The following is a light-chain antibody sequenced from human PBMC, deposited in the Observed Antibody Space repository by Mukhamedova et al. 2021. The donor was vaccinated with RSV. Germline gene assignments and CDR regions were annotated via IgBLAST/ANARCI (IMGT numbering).Light chain of an antibody. CDR3: NFRDSSGNVV. CDR2: GKN. V-gene: IGLV3-19*01. J-gene: IGLJ2*01. Sequence: ASWYQQKPGQAPVLVIYGKNNRPSGIPDRFSGSSSGNTASLTITGAQAEDEADYYCNFRDSSGNVVFVGGTKLTVL.